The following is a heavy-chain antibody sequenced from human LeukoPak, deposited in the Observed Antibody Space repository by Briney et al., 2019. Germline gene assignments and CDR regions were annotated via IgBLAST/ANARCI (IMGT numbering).Heavy chain of an antibody. CDR1: RGTLNSYT. CDR3: ARGGYYCSSTSCFASNGFDL. CDR2: IIHLFGMA. D-gene: IGHD2-2*01. V-gene: IGHV1-69*10. J-gene: IGHJ5*02. Sequence: SVNVSCKPSRGTLNSYTISWVRQPPGHGLEWMGEIIHLFGMANFPQTFQDGVTITADKATSTAYMALSSLRAEDTAVYDCARGGYYCSSTSCFASNGFDLWGQGTLVTVSS.